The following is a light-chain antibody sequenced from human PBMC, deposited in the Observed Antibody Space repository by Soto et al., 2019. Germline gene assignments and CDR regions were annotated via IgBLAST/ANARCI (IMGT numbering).Light chain of an antibody. CDR1: QSVSSY. CDR3: QQRSNWPPIP. J-gene: IGKJ5*01. CDR2: DAS. Sequence: EIVLTQSTATLSLSPGERATLSCRASQSVSSYLAWYQQKPGQAPRLLIYDASNRATGIPARFSGSGSGTGFTLTISSLEPEDFAVYYCQQRSNWPPIPFGQGTLLEIK. V-gene: IGKV3-11*01.